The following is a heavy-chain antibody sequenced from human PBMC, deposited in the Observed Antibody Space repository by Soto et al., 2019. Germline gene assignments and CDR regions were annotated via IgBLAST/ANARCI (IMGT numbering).Heavy chain of an antibody. CDR3: AKETIYCSGGSCYAFDY. J-gene: IGHJ4*02. CDR1: GFTFSSYG. D-gene: IGHD2-15*01. CDR2: ISYDGSNK. Sequence: QVQLVESGGGVVQPGRSLRLSCAASGFTFSSYGMHWVRQAPGKGLEWVAVISYDGSNKYYADSVKGRFTISRDNSKNXPYLQMNSLRAEDTAVYYCAKETIYCSGGSCYAFDYWGQGTLVTVSS. V-gene: IGHV3-30*18.